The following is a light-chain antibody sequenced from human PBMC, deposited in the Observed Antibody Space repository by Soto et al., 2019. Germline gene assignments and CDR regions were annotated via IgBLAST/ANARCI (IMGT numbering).Light chain of an antibody. Sequence: SYELTQPLSVSVALGQTARITCGGNNIGSKNVHWYQQKPGQAPVLVIYRDSNRPSGIPERFSGSNSGNTATLTISRAQAGDEADYYCQVWYSSTGVFGTGTKLTVL. CDR1: NIGSKN. CDR2: RDS. J-gene: IGLJ1*01. CDR3: QVWYSSTGV. V-gene: IGLV3-9*01.